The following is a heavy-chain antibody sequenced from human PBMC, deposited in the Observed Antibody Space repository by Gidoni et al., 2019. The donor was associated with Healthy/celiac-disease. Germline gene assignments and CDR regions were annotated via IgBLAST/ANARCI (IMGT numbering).Heavy chain of an antibody. J-gene: IGHJ4*02. V-gene: IGHV3-53*01. CDR1: GFTVSSND. CDR3: ARSRGGYDPVDY. Sequence: EVQLVESGGGLIQPGGSLRPSCAASGFTVSSNDMRWVRQAPGKGLEWVSVIYSGGSTYYADSVKGRFTISRDNSKNTLYLQMNSLRAEDTAVYYCARSRGGYDPVDYWGQGTLVTVSS. D-gene: IGHD5-12*01. CDR2: IYSGGST.